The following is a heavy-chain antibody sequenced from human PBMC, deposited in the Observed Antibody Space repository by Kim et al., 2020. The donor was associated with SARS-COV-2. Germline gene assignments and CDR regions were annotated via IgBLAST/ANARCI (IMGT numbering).Heavy chain of an antibody. V-gene: IGHV4-30-2*01. J-gene: IGHJ3*02. CDR3: ARGPQSNWNYRNDAFDI. D-gene: IGHD1-7*01. Sequence: LKSRVTISVDRSKNQFSLKLSSVTAADTAVYYCARGPQSNWNYRNDAFDIWGQGTMVTVSS.